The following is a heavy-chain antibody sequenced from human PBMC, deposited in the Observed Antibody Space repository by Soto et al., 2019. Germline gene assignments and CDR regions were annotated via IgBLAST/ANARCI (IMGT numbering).Heavy chain of an antibody. CDR1: GFTFSSYG. CDR3: AKDRLFYYYYGMDV. CDR2: ISYDGSNK. J-gene: IGHJ6*02. Sequence: VGSLRLSCAASGFTFSSYGMHWVRQAPGKGLEWVAVISYDGSNKYYADSVKGRFTISRDNSKNTLYLQMNSLRAEDTAVYYCAKDRLFYYYYGMDVWGQGTTVTVSS. V-gene: IGHV3-30*18. D-gene: IGHD6-19*01.